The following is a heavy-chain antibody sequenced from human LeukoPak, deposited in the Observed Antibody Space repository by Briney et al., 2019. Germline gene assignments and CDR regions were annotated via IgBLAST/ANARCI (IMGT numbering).Heavy chain of an antibody. V-gene: IGHV4-31*03. J-gene: IGHJ4*02. Sequence: NPSETLSLTCTVSGGSISSGGYYWSWIRQHPGKGLEWIVYIYYSGSTYYNPSLKSRVTISVDTSKNQFSLKLSSVTAADTAVYYCARVRTGNYYDSSGYYFLDYWGQGTLVTVSS. D-gene: IGHD3-22*01. CDR2: IYYSGST. CDR3: ARVRTGNYYDSSGYYFLDY. CDR1: GGSISSGGYY.